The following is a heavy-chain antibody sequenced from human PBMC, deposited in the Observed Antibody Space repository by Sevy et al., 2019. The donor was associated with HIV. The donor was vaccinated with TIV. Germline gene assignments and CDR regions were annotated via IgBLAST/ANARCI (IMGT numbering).Heavy chain of an antibody. J-gene: IGHJ6*03. D-gene: IGHD4-17*01. CDR2: IKEDESGK. V-gene: IGHV3-7*01. CDR3: ATDPFSVTSSNDYMDV. Sequence: GGSLRLSCAASGFTFSKYWMSWVRQAPGKGLEWVANIKEDESGKYYVDAVKGRFTISRDNAKNTLYLQMNSLRAEDTAVYYCATDPFSVTSSNDYMDVWGKGTTVTVSS. CDR1: GFTFSKYW.